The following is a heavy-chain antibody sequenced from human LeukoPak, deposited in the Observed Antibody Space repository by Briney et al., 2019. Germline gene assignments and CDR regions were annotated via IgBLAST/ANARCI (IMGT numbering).Heavy chain of an antibody. CDR1: GGSISSYY. J-gene: IGHJ4*02. Sequence: SETLSLTCTDSGGSISSYYWGWIRQPPGKGLEWIGSIYHSGSTYYNPSLKSRVTISVDTSKNQFSLKLSSVTAADTAVYYCAREQTPTTVVTGWGQGTLVTVSS. CDR3: AREQTPTTVVTG. D-gene: IGHD4-23*01. CDR2: IYHSGST. V-gene: IGHV4-38-2*02.